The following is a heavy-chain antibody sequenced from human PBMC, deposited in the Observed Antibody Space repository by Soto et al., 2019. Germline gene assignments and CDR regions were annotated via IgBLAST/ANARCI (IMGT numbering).Heavy chain of an antibody. J-gene: IGHJ4*02. V-gene: IGHV3-30*03. Sequence: QVQLVESGGGVVQPGRSLRLSCAASGFTSSTSGIHWVRQAPGKGLQWVAAISYDGSVQYYEDSVKGRFSISRDNSKTTLLLQMHSLRAEDTAMYYFATRARTWYFHDRGQGNLVTCSS. CDR2: ISYDGSVQ. CDR3: ATRARTWYFHD. CDR1: GFTSSTSG.